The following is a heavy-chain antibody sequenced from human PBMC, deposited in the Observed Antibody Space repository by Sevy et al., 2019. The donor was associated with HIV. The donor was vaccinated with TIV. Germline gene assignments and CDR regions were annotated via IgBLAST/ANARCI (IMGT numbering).Heavy chain of an antibody. Sequence: ASVKVSCKASGYTFTSYGISWVRQAPGQGLEWMGWISAYNGNTNYAQKLQGRVTMTTDTSTSTAYMEVRSLRSDDTAVYYCARDTPLNLYSSSWYSGGDFDYWGQGTLVTVSS. CDR3: ARDTPLNLYSSSWYSGGDFDY. CDR2: ISAYNGNT. D-gene: IGHD6-13*01. V-gene: IGHV1-18*01. CDR1: GYTFTSYG. J-gene: IGHJ4*02.